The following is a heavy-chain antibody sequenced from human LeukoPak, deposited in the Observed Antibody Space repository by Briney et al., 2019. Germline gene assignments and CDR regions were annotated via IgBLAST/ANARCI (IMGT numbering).Heavy chain of an antibody. D-gene: IGHD1-26*01. CDR3: ARWGVGDY. V-gene: IGHV3-48*03. CDR1: GFTFSSYE. Sequence: PGGSLRLSCAASGFTFSSYEMNWVRQAPGKGLEWVSYISSSGTTYYADSVKGRFTISRDNAKNSLFLQMNSLRAEDTAVYYCARWGVGDYWGQGTLVTVSS. CDR2: ISSSGTT. J-gene: IGHJ4*02.